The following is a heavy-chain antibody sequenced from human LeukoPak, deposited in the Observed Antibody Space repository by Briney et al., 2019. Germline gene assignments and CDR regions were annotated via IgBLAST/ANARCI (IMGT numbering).Heavy chain of an antibody. CDR3: ASHSSGYFFWFDP. D-gene: IGHD3-22*01. CDR1: GGSISSSF. V-gene: IGHV4-59*01. CDR2: IYHSGTT. Sequence: SETLSLTCTVSGGSISSSFWSWIRQPPGKGLEWVGYIYHSGTTNYNPSLKSRLTISVDTSKNQFSLKLTSVTAAHTAVYYCASHSSGYFFWFDPWGQGTLVTVSS. J-gene: IGHJ5*02.